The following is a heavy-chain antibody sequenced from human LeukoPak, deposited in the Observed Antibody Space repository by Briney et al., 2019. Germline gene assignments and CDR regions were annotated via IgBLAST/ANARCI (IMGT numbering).Heavy chain of an antibody. CDR1: GYTFTGHY. Sequence: ASVKVSCKASGYTFTGHYMHWVRKAPGQGPEWLGWINPNSGGTIYAQNFQGRVTMTRDTSISTAYMELSSLRSDDTAVYYCARVRMAVGSVSFYYYGMDVWGQGTTVTVSS. CDR3: ARVRMAVGSVSFYYYGMDV. D-gene: IGHD6-19*01. CDR2: INPNSGGT. J-gene: IGHJ6*02. V-gene: IGHV1-2*02.